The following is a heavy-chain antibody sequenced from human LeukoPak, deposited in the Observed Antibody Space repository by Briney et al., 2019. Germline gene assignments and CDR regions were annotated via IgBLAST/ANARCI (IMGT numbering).Heavy chain of an antibody. CDR1: GLSRSTLNLC. V-gene: IGHV2-70*11. Sequence: SGPALVKPTQTPTLTCTFSGLSRSTLNLCVGWICQPLGKSVGWRARIDWDDDKYYSTSLKTRLTVSKDTSKTQVVLTLTNMDPVDTGTYYCARMYRGSGWSHALDYWGQGTLVTVSS. CDR3: ARMYRGSGWSHALDY. CDR2: IDWDDDK. D-gene: IGHD6-19*01. J-gene: IGHJ4*02.